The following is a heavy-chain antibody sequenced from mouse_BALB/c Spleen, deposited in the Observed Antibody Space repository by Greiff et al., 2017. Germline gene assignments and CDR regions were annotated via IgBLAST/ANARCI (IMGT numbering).Heavy chain of an antibody. Sequence: QVQLQQPGPELVKPGASVKISCKASGYSFTSYYIHWVKQRPGQGLEWIGWIFPGSGNTKYNEKFKGKATLTVDTSSSTAYMQLSSLTSEDSAVYFCARRDDGYYVNWGQGTTLTVSS. CDR3: ARRDDGYYVN. D-gene: IGHD2-3*01. V-gene: IGHV1-66*01. J-gene: IGHJ2*01. CDR2: IFPGSGNT. CDR1: GYSFTSYY.